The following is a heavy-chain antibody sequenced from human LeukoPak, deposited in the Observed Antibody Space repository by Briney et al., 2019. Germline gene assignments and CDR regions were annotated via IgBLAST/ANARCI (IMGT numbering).Heavy chain of an antibody. V-gene: IGHV4-59*08. D-gene: IGHD3-22*01. CDR2: FSSRGRN. J-gene: IGHJ5*02. Sequence: SETLSLTCSVSGDSISRSYWSWIRQPPGKGLEWVGYFSSRGRNAYNSALKSRVTISADTSQNQFSLSLTSATAADTVVYYCARHRETYYESSHMGFDPWGQGTLVIVSS. CDR3: ARHRETYYESSHMGFDP. CDR1: GDSISRSY.